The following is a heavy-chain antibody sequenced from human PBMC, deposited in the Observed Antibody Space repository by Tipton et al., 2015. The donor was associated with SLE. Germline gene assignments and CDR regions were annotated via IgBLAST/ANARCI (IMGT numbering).Heavy chain of an antibody. Sequence: TLSLTCTVSGYYISSGFYWDWIRQPPGKGLEWIGYIYYNGSPNYNPSLKSRLTISVDMSKNQISLKLSSVTAADTAVYYCARGVYDFLTGPKRFDPWGQGTLVTVSS. V-gene: IGHV4-59*01. CDR2: IYYNGSP. CDR1: GYYISSGFY. J-gene: IGHJ5*02. CDR3: ARGVYDFLTGPKRFDP. D-gene: IGHD3-9*01.